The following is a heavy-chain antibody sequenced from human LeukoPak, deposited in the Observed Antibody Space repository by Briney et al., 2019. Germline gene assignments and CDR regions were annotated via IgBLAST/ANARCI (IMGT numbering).Heavy chain of an antibody. V-gene: IGHV3-30*04. Sequence: PGGSLRLSCTSSGLTFGDYAMHWVRQAPGKGLEWVAVISYDGSNKYYADSVKGRFTISRDNSKNTLYLQMNSLRAEDTAVYYCARNYYDKVAHAFDIWGQGTMVTVSS. CDR2: ISYDGSNK. J-gene: IGHJ3*02. D-gene: IGHD3-22*01. CDR3: ARNYYDKVAHAFDI. CDR1: GLTFGDYA.